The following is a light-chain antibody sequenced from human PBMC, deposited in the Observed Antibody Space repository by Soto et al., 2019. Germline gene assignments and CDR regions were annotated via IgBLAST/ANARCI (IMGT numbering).Light chain of an antibody. Sequence: QSVLTQPPSASGTPGQRVTSSCSGGTSNIGSNTVNWYQQLPGTAPKLLIYSNNQRSSGVPDRFSGSKSGTSASLAISVLQSEDEADYYCAAWDASLNGVVFGGGTKLTVL. CDR1: TSNIGSNT. V-gene: IGLV1-44*01. CDR3: AAWDASLNGVV. CDR2: SNN. J-gene: IGLJ2*01.